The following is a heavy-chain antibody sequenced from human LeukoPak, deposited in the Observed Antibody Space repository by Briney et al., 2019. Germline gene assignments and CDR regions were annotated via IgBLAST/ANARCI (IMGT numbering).Heavy chain of an antibody. Sequence: GESLKISCKGSGYSFTGYWIGWVRQTPGKGLEWMGIIYPGDSDTRYSPSFQGQVTILADKSISTAYLQWSSLKASDTAMYYCARPRGHSGLGPFDYWGQGTLVTVSS. D-gene: IGHD5-12*01. J-gene: IGHJ4*02. CDR2: IYPGDSDT. V-gene: IGHV5-51*01. CDR1: GYSFTGYW. CDR3: ARPRGHSGLGPFDY.